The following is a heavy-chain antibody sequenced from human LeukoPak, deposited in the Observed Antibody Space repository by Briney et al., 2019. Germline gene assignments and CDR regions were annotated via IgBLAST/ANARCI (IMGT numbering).Heavy chain of an antibody. D-gene: IGHD5-12*01. V-gene: IGHV7-4-1*02. Sequence: ASLQVSCKASGYSFTDYYIHWVRQAPGQGLEWMGWINTNTGNPTYAQGFTGRFVFSLDTSVSTAYLQISSLKAEDTAVYYCAREGSGYSGFWGQGTLVTVSS. CDR1: GYSFTDYY. CDR3: AREGSGYSGF. J-gene: IGHJ4*02. CDR2: INTNTGNP.